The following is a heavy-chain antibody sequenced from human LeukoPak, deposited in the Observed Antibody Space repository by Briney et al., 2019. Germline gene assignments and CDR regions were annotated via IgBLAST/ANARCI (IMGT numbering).Heavy chain of an antibody. Sequence: ASVKVSCKASGYTFTSYAMHWVRQAPGQRLEWMGWINAGNGNTKYSQKFQGRVTITRDTSASTAYMELSSLRSEDTAVYYCARSGIITMVRGVLYYYYGMDVWGQGTTVTVSS. J-gene: IGHJ6*02. D-gene: IGHD3-10*01. CDR1: GYTFTSYA. V-gene: IGHV1-3*01. CDR2: INAGNGNT. CDR3: ARSGIITMVRGVLYYYYGMDV.